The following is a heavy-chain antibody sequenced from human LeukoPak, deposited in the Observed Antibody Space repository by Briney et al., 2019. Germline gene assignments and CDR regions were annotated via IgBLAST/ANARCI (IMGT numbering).Heavy chain of an antibody. D-gene: IGHD3-16*01. CDR1: GGSISSDRFY. CDR3: ARVPDWTYVPDY. CDR2: IKSSNT. J-gene: IGHJ4*02. Sequence: PSETLSLTCTVSGGSISSDRFYWTWVRQPAGKGLEWIGRIKSSNTNYNPSLKSRVNISVDTSTNQFSLKLSSLTAADTAVYYWARVPDWTYVPDYWGQGTLVTVSS. V-gene: IGHV4-61*02.